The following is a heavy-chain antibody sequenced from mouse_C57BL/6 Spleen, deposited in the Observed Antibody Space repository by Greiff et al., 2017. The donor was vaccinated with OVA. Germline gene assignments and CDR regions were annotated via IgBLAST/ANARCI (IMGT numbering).Heavy chain of an antibody. CDR1: GFTFSSYG. J-gene: IGHJ2*01. D-gene: IGHD1-1*01. CDR3: ARRGYGSQLDFDY. Sequence: EVQVVESGGDLVKPGGSLKLSCAASGFTFSSYGMSWVRQTPDKRLEWVATISSGGSYTYYPDSVKGRFTISRDNAKNTLYLQMSSLKSEDTAMYYCARRGYGSQLDFDYWGQGTTLTVSS. V-gene: IGHV5-6*01. CDR2: ISSGGSYT.